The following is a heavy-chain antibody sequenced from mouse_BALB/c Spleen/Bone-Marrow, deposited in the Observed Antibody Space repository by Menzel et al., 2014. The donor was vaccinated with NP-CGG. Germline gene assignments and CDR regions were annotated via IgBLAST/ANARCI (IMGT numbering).Heavy chain of an antibody. CDR2: IYPGSGST. CDR3: ARGGYGCHFDY. V-gene: IGHV1-81*01. CDR1: GYTFTDYV. Sequence: QVQLQQSGPELVKPGASVKTSCKASGYTFTDYVIRWVKQRTGQGLEWIGEIYPGSGSTYYNEKFKSKATLTADKSSNTAYMELSSLTSEDSAVYFCARGGYGCHFDYWGQGTTLTVSS. D-gene: IGHD1-2*01. J-gene: IGHJ2*01.